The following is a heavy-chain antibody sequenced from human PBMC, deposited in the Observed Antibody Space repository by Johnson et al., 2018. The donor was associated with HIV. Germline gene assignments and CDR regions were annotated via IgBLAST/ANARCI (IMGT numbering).Heavy chain of an antibody. V-gene: IGHV3-53*01. CDR1: GCNVSTNN. D-gene: IGHD6-19*01. CDR3: ARDKAVGYSSGWHAFDI. CDR2: TYSGGNT. J-gene: IGHJ3*02. Sequence: MQLVESGGGLIQPGGSLGLSCAAYGCNVSTNNMNWVRQAPGKGLEWVSVTYSGGNTYYTDSVKGRFTISRDNAKNTLYLQMNSLRAEDTAVYYCARDKAVGYSSGWHAFDIWGQGTMVTVSS.